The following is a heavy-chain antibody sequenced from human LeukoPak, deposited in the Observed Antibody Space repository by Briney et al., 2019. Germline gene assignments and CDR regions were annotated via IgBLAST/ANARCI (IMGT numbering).Heavy chain of an antibody. V-gene: IGHV4-4*07. CDR2: IYTSVST. CDR3: ARVRKEYSSGWYEGFDP. J-gene: IGHJ5*02. D-gene: IGHD6-19*01. CDR1: GGSISSYY. Sequence: SETLSLTCTVSGGSISSYYWSWIRQPAGKGLEWIGRIYTSVSTNYNPSLKSRVTMSVDTSKNQFSLKLSSVTAADTAVYYCARVRKEYSSGWYEGFDPWGQGTLVTVSS.